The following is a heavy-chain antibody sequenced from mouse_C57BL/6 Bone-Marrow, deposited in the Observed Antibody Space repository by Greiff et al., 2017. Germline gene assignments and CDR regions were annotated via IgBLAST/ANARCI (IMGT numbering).Heavy chain of an antibody. CDR1: GFTFSSYG. Sequence: EVQRVESGGDLVKPGGSLKLSCAASGFTFSSYGMSWVRQTPDKRLEWVATISSGGSYTYYPDSVKGRFTISRDNAKNTLYPQMSSLKSEDTAMYYCARHGTTVVATDYWGQGTTLTVSS. D-gene: IGHD1-1*01. J-gene: IGHJ2*01. V-gene: IGHV5-6*01. CDR2: ISSGGSYT. CDR3: ARHGTTVVATDY.